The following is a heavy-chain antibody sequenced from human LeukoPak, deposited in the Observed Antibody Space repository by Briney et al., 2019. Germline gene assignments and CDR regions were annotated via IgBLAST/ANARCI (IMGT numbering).Heavy chain of an antibody. CDR2: IYYSGST. CDR3: ARGRYYGSGSYQASDAFDI. D-gene: IGHD3-10*01. Sequence: SETLSLTCTVSGGSISSYYWSWIRQPPGKGLEWIGYIYYSGSTNYNPSLKSRVTISVAKNQFSLKLSSVTAADTAVYYCARGRYYGSGSYQASDAFDIWGQGTMVTVSS. CDR1: GGSISSYY. V-gene: IGHV4-59*08. J-gene: IGHJ3*02.